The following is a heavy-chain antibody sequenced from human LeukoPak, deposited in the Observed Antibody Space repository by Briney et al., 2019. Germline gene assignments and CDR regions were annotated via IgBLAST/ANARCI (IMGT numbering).Heavy chain of an antibody. CDR3: ADTYCGGDCYPRI. Sequence: PSETLSLTCTVSGGSISSYSWSWMRQPAGKGLEWIGSIYYSGSTYYNPSLKSRVTISVDTSKNQFSLKLSSVTAADTAVYYCADTYCGGDCYPRIWGQGTMVTVSS. D-gene: IGHD2-21*02. J-gene: IGHJ3*02. V-gene: IGHV4-59*05. CDR1: GGSISSYS. CDR2: IYYSGST.